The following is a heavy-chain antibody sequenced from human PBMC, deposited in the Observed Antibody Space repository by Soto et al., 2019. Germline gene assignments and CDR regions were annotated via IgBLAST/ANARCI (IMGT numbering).Heavy chain of an antibody. J-gene: IGHJ4*02. CDR2: ISAYNGNT. Sequence: QVQLVQSGAEVKKPGASVKVSCKASGYTFTSYGISWVRQAPGQGLEWMGWISAYNGNTNYAQKLQGRVTMTTDTSTSTAYMELRSLRSDDTAVYYCAGDDRYDFWSGYYAGHDYWGQGTLVTVSS. V-gene: IGHV1-18*01. D-gene: IGHD3-3*01. CDR1: GYTFTSYG. CDR3: AGDDRYDFWSGYYAGHDY.